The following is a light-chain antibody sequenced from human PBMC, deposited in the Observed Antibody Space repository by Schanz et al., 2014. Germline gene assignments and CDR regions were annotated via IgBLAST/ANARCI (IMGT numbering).Light chain of an antibody. J-gene: IGLJ1*01. CDR3: AAWDDSLDAYV. CDR2: GNS. CDR1: SSNIGAGYD. V-gene: IGLV1-40*01. Sequence: QSVLTQPPSVSGAPGQRVTISCTGSSSNIGAGYDVHWYQQLPGTAPKLLIYGNSNRPSGVPDRFSRSKSGTSASLAITGLQAEDEADYYCAAWDDSLDAYVFGSGTKLTVL.